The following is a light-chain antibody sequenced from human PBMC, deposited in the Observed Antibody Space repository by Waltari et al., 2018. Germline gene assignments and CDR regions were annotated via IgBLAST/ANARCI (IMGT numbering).Light chain of an antibody. J-gene: IGLJ2*01. CDR2: VNSDGSH. Sequence: QLVVTQSPSASASLGASVKLTCSLSSGTSSYTIAWHQKQPEKGPRYVMKVNSDGSHDKGDGIPDRFSGSSSGAERYLTISSLQSEDEADYYCQAWDSVTHVVFGGGTKLTVL. CDR1: SGTSSYT. CDR3: QAWDSVTHVV. V-gene: IGLV4-69*01.